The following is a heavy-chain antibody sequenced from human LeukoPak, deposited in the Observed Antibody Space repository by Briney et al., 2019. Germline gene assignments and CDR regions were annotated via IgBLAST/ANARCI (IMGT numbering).Heavy chain of an antibody. CDR3: ARQEYCSGASCYTWFDP. CDR1: GYSINNYW. Sequence: GESLKISCKGSGYSINNYWIAWVRQMPGRGLEWMGIIYPADSDIRYSPSFQGQVTISADKSISTAYLQWNSLKASDTAMYYCARQEYCSGASCYTWFDPWGQGTLVTVSS. CDR2: IYPADSDI. V-gene: IGHV5-51*01. J-gene: IGHJ5*02. D-gene: IGHD2-15*01.